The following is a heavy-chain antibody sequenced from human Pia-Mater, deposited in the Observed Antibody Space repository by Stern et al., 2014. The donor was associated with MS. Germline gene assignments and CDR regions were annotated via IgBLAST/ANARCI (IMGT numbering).Heavy chain of an antibody. D-gene: IGHD4-17*01. CDR1: GYSFTANW. CDR3: ARDYGDYAFDY. J-gene: IGHJ4*02. V-gene: IGHV5-51*01. Sequence: VQLVESGAAVKKPGESLKISCKGSGYSFTANWIGWVRQMPGKGLEWMGLIYSGDSDTRYSPSFQGQVTISADKSISPAYLQWSSLKASDTAMYYCARDYGDYAFDYWGQGTLVTVSS. CDR2: IYSGDSDT.